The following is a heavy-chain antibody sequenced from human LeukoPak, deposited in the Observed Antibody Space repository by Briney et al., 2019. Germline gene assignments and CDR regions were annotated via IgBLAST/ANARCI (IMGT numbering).Heavy chain of an antibody. V-gene: IGHV4-39*01. CDR3: ARLPYYYGSGSYGGIDY. D-gene: IGHD3-10*01. J-gene: IGHJ4*02. CDR1: GGSITSSSYY. CDR2: IYYSGTT. Sequence: SETLSLTCIVSGGSITSSSYYGGWIRQPPGKALEWIGSIYYSGTTYYNPSLKSRVTISVDTSKKQLSLQPSSVTAADTAVYYCARLPYYYGSGSYGGIDYWGQGTLVTVSS.